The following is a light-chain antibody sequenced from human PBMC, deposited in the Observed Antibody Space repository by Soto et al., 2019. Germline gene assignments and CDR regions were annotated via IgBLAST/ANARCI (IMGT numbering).Light chain of an antibody. CDR2: GNN. J-gene: IGLJ3*02. CDR3: QSYDSSLRGWV. Sequence: QSVLTQPPSVSGAPGQRVTISCTGSSSNIGAGSDVPWFQQLPGTAPKLLIYGNNNRPSGVPDRFSGSKSATSASLAITGLQAEDETDYYCQSYDSSLRGWVFGGGTQLTVL. CDR1: SSNIGAGSD. V-gene: IGLV1-40*01.